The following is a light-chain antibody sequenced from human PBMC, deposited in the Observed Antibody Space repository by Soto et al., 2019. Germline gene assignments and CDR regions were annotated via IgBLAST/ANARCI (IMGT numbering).Light chain of an antibody. Sequence: EIVLTQSPATLSLSPGERATLSCRASQSVSTYLAWYQQKPGQAPRLLIYHASNGATGIPARFSGSGSGTDFTLTISSLEPEDFAVYYCQQRSNWPPELTFGPGTKVDMK. CDR1: QSVSTY. CDR2: HAS. V-gene: IGKV3-11*01. J-gene: IGKJ3*01. CDR3: QQRSNWPPELT.